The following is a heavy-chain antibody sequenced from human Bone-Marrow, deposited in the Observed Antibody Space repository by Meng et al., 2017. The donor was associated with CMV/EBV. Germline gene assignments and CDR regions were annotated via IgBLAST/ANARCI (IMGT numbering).Heavy chain of an antibody. CDR3: ARDYDFWSGYRIRASYGMDV. J-gene: IGHJ6*01. V-gene: IGHV3-30-3*01. Sequence: GESLKISCAASGFTFSSYAMHWVRQAPGKGLEWVAVISYDGSNKYYADSVKGRFTISRDNSKNTLYLQMNSLRAEDTAVYYCARDYDFWSGYRIRASYGMDVWGQGPTVTGSS. CDR1: GFTFSSYA. CDR2: ISYDGSNK. D-gene: IGHD3-3*01.